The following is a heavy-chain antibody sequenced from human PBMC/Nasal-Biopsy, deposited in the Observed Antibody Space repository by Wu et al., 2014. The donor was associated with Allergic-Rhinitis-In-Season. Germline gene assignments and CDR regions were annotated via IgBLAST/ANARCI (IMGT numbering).Heavy chain of an antibody. V-gene: IGHV3-23*01. CDR1: GFTFSSYE. J-gene: IGHJ6*02. Sequence: LRLSCAASGFTFSSYEMNWVRQAPGKGLEWVSAISGSGGSTYYADSVKGRFTISRDNSKNTLYLQMNSLRAEDTAVYYCAKEGLLFPYYYYGMDVWAKGPRSPSP. CDR3: AKEGLLFPYYYYGMDV. CDR2: ISGSGGST. D-gene: IGHD2-21*02.